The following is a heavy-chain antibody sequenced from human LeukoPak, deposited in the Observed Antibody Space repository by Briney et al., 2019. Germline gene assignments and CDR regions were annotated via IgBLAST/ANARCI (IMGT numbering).Heavy chain of an antibody. D-gene: IGHD4/OR15-4a*01. Sequence: GGSLRLSCAASGFTFSSYSMNWVRQAPGKGLEWVSYISNSSSTRYYADSVKGRFTISRDNSKNTLYLQMNSLRAEDTAVYYCARRAGAYSHPYDYWGQGTLVTVSS. CDR2: ISNSSSTR. V-gene: IGHV3-48*01. CDR3: ARRAGAYSHPYDY. CDR1: GFTFSSYS. J-gene: IGHJ4*02.